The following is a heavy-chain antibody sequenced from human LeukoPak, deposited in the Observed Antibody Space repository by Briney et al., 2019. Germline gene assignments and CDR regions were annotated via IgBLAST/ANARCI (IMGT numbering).Heavy chain of an antibody. D-gene: IGHD6-6*01. CDR2: INHSGST. CDR3: ARDSVEENPLHSSSFWLDY. J-gene: IGHJ4*02. CDR1: GGSFSGYY. V-gene: IGHV4-34*01. Sequence: PSETLSLTCAVYGGSFSGYYWSWIRQPPGKGLEWIGEINHSGSTNYNPSLKSRVTISVDTSKNQFSLKLSSVTAADTAVYYCARDSVEENPLHSSSFWLDYWGQGTLVTVSS.